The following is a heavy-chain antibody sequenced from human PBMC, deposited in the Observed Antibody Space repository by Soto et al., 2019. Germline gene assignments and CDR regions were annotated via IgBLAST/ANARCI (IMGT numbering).Heavy chain of an antibody. D-gene: IGHD3-9*01. Sequence: GGSLRLSCAASGFTFSSYGMHWVRQAPGKGLEWVAVISYDGSNKYYADSVKGRLTISRDNSENTLYLPMNRLRAEDTAVYYCAKGHTYCDILTSYYIGYYYVGMDVWGQGTTVTVSS. CDR3: AKGHTYCDILTSYYIGYYYVGMDV. V-gene: IGHV3-30*18. J-gene: IGHJ6*02. CDR2: ISYDGSNK. CDR1: GFTFSSYG.